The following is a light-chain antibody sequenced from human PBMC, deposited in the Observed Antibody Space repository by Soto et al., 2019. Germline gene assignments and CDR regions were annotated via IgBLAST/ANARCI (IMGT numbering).Light chain of an antibody. J-gene: IGLJ3*02. CDR3: ATWDDSLDAGV. Sequence: QSVLTQPPSVSGTPGQSVTISCSGTSSNIGSNYVNWYQQLPGTAPKLLIHSNGQRPSGVPDRFSGSKSGTSASLAISGLQSRDEADYYCATWDDSLDAGVFGGGTKLTVL. V-gene: IGLV1-44*01. CDR1: SSNIGSNY. CDR2: SNG.